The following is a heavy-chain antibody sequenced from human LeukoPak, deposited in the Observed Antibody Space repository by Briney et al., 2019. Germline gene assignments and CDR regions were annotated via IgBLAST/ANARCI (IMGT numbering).Heavy chain of an antibody. CDR1: GHTLTYLA. D-gene: IGHD1-26*01. CDR2: FDPEDGGT. CDR3: ATNSGSYFLH. J-gene: IGHJ1*01. V-gene: IGHV1-24*01. Sequence: ASVKVSCKVSGHTLTYLAIHWVRQAPGKGLEWMGGFDPEDGGTVYAQNFQGRVTMTEDSSTDTAYMELSSLISEDMAVYYCATNSGSYFLHWGQETLVTVSS.